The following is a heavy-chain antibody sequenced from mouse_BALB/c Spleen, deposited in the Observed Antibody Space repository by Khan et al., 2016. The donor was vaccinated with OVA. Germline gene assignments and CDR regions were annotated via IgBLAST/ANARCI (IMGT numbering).Heavy chain of an antibody. CDR1: GFTFISYG. V-gene: IGHV2-9*02. CDR3: ARDDGNYEDAMDY. Sequence: QVQLKQSGPGLVAPSQSLSITCTVSGFTFISYGVHWVRQPPGQGLEWLGIIWAGGSSNYNSVLMSSLGITKANSKSPVFLKMNSRQTDDTAMYYGARDDGNYEDAMDYWGQGTSVTVSS. CDR2: IWAGGSS. J-gene: IGHJ4*01. D-gene: IGHD2-1*01.